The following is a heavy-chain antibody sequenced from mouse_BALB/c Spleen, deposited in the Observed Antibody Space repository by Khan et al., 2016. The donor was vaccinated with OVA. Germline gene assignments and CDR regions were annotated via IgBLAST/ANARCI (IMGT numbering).Heavy chain of an antibody. CDR2: INPSTSYT. J-gene: IGHJ3*01. CDR3: ASYYRYPAWFAY. CDR1: GYTFSNYT. Sequence: QVQLKASGAELARPGASVKMSCKASGYTFSNYTMHWLKQRPGQGLEWIGYINPSTSYTYYNQKFNDRATLTADKSSSTAYMQLSSLTSDDSAVYYCASYYRYPAWFAYWGQGTLVTVSA. V-gene: IGHV1-4*01. D-gene: IGHD2-14*01.